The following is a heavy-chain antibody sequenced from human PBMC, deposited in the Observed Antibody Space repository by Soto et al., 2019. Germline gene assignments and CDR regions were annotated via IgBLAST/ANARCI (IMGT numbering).Heavy chain of an antibody. CDR1: GFTFSNHW. J-gene: IGHJ3*01. D-gene: IGHD6-6*01. Sequence: EVQLVESGGGLVQPGGSLRLSCVASGFTFSNHWMHWVRQSPGQGLSGVSRVNEVGTITDYADFMEGRFTISRDNAKNTLSLQMNNLRAEDTALYYCARPRSKSSSGFDLWGQGTMVTVSS. CDR2: VNEVGTIT. CDR3: ARPRSKSSSGFDL. V-gene: IGHV3-74*01.